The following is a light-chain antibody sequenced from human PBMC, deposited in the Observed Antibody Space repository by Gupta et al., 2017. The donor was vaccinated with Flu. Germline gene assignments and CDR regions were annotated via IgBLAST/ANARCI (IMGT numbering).Light chain of an antibody. CDR1: QSVSSSY. CDR3: QHDPSSPWT. V-gene: IGKV3-20*01. J-gene: IGKJ1*01. CDR2: GAS. Sequence: EIVLTQSPGTLSLSPGERATLSCRASQSVSSSYLAWYQQRPGQAPRLLIYGASRRATGIPDRFSGSRSGTDFTLTISRLEPEDFAVYYCQHDPSSPWTFGQGTKVEIK.